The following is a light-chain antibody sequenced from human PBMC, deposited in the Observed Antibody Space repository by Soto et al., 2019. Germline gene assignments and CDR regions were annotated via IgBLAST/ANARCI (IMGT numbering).Light chain of an antibody. CDR3: QLYGNYMFT. CDR1: QSVTSSF. J-gene: IGKJ2*01. Sequence: VVLTQSPGTLSLSPGERATLSCRTSQSVTSSFLSWFQQKPGQTPRLLLYGASRRAAGTPDRFSGSGSGTDFTLIISRLEPEDSAVYHCQLYGNYMFTFGQGTKLAI. V-gene: IGKV3-20*01. CDR2: GAS.